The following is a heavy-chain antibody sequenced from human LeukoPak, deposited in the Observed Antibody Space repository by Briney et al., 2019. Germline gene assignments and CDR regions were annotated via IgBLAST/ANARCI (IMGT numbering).Heavy chain of an antibody. CDR2: ISSTSTYI. CDR3: ARDRKGRTFGDPYWFFDL. J-gene: IGHJ2*01. D-gene: IGHD4-17*01. CDR1: GFTFSSYN. V-gene: IGHV3-21*01. Sequence: GGSLRLSCAASGFTFSSYNMNWVRQAPGKGLEWVSFISSTSTYIYYADSVKGRLTISRDNAKNSLYLQMNSLRAEDTAMYYCARDRKGRTFGDPYWFFDLWGRGTLVTVSS.